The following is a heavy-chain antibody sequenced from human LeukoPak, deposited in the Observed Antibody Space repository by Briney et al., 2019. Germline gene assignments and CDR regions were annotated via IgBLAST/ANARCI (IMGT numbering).Heavy chain of an antibody. D-gene: IGHD5-18*01. J-gene: IGHJ4*02. CDR1: GFTLSTFS. V-gene: IGHV3-21*01. CDR2: ISSSSTSI. Sequence: AGGSLRLSCAASGFTLSTFSMNWVRLAPGKGVEWVSSISSSSTSIYYADSVKGRFTISRDNAKNSLYLQMNSLRVEDTAVYYCTASYGYPYWGQGTLVTVSS. CDR3: TASYGYPY.